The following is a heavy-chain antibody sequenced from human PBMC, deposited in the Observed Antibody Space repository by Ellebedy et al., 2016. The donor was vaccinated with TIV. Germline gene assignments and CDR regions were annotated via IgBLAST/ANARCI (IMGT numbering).Heavy chain of an antibody. Sequence: PGGSLRLSCAASGFTFSSYSMNWVRQAPGKGLEWVSYIGNSDTKYYADSVRGRFTISRDKAKKSVYLQMNSLRVEDTGVYYCARDKSRTMISLDYWGQGTLVTVSS. V-gene: IGHV3-48*01. CDR3: ARDKSRTMISLDY. D-gene: IGHD3-22*01. J-gene: IGHJ4*02. CDR2: IGNSDTK. CDR1: GFTFSSYS.